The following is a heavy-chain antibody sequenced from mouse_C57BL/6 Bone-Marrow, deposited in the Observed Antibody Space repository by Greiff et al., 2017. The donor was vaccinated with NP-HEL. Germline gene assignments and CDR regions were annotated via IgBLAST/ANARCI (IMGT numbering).Heavy chain of an antibody. J-gene: IGHJ1*03. CDR2: ISYDGSN. CDR1: GYSITSGYY. CDR3: ARGPYYGSSPYWYFDV. D-gene: IGHD1-1*01. V-gene: IGHV3-6*01. Sequence: ESGPGLVKPSQSLSLTCSVTGYSITSGYYWNWIRQFPGNKLEWMGYISYDGSNNYNPSLKNRISITRDTSKNQFFLKLNSVTTEDTATYYCARGPYYGSSPYWYFDVWGTGTTVTVSS.